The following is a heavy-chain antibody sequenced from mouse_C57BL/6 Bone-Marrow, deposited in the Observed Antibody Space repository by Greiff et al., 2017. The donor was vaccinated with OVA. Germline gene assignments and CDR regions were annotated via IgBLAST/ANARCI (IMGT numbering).Heavy chain of an antibody. CDR2: IHPSDSDT. CDR1: GYTFTSYW. D-gene: IGHD2-2*01. CDR3: AIIPDGYDEGCAY. V-gene: IGHV1-74*01. Sequence: QVQLQQPGAELVKPGASVKVSCKASGYTFTSYWMHWVKQRPGQGLEWIGRIHPSDSDTNSNQKFKGKATLTVDKSSSTAYMQLSSLTSEDSAVYYCAIIPDGYDEGCAYWGQGTLVTVSA. J-gene: IGHJ3*01.